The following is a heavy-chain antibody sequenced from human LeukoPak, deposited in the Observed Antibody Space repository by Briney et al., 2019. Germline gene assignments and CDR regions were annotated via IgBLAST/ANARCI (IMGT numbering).Heavy chain of an antibody. CDR2: ISGGAGIT. CDR1: GFTFSSYA. CDR3: AKDVTHDSSGYY. J-gene: IGHJ4*02. V-gene: IGHV3-23*01. D-gene: IGHD3-22*01. Sequence: PGGSLRLSCAASGFTFSSYAMSWVRQAPGKGLEWVSTISGGAGITHYADSVKGRFTISRDNSKSTLYLQMNSLRAEDTAVYYCAKDVTHDSSGYYWGQGTLVTVSS.